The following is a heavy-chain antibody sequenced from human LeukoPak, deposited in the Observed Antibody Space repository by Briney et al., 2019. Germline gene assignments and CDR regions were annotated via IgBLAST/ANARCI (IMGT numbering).Heavy chain of an antibody. Sequence: GGSLTLSCAASGFTFSNYAMSWVRQAPGKGLDWVSAISSSSSGTYYPDSVRGRCTISRDNSKNMVYLQMSILRGEDTAVYYCAKVVNSGYYYYFDYWGQGTLVTVSA. V-gene: IGHV3-23*01. CDR2: ISSSSSGT. D-gene: IGHD3-3*01. J-gene: IGHJ4*02. CDR1: GFTFSNYA. CDR3: AKVVNSGYYYYFDY.